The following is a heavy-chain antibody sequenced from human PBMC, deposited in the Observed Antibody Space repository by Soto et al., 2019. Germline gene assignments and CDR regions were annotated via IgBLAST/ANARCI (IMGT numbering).Heavy chain of an antibody. D-gene: IGHD3-22*01. CDR1: GYTFTSYY. CDR3: ARGYYDSSGYYYVFDH. J-gene: IGHJ4*02. CDR2: INPSGGST. Sequence: QVQLVQSGAEVKKPGASVKVSCKASGYTFTSYYMHWVRQAPGQGLEWMGIINPSGGSTSYAQKFQGRVTMTRDTSTSTVYMELSSLRSEDTAVYYCARGYYDSSGYYYVFDHWGQGTLVTVSS. V-gene: IGHV1-46*01.